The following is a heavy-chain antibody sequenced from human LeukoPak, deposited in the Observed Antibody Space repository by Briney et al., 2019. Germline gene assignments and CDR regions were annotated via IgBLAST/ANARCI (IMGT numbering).Heavy chain of an antibody. CDR3: ARRSTRVNYYDSSGYLDY. CDR1: GGSFSGYY. V-gene: IGHV4-34*01. CDR2: INHSGST. D-gene: IGHD3-22*01. J-gene: IGHJ4*02. Sequence: SETLSPTCAVYGGSFSGYYWSWIRQPPGKELEWIGEINHSGSTNYNPSLKSRVTISVDTSKNQFSLKLSSVTAADTAVYYCARRSTRVNYYDSSGYLDYWGQGTLVTVSS.